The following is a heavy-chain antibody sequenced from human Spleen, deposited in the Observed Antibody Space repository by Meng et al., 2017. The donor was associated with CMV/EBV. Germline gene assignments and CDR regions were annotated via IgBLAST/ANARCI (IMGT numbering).Heavy chain of an antibody. CDR2: INPYSVGT. V-gene: IGHV1-2*02. CDR1: GYMFTGYH. CDR3: ARALWRGGKGHDY. D-gene: IGHD2-21*01. Sequence: ASVKVSCKASGYMFTGYHIHWVRQAPGQGLEWMGWINPYSVGTNCSQKFQGRVTMTRDTTISTTYMELSRLRSDDTAVYYCARALWRGGKGHDYWGQGTLVTVSS. J-gene: IGHJ4*02.